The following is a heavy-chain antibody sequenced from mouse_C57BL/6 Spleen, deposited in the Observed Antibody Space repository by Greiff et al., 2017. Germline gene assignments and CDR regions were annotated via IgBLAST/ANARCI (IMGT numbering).Heavy chain of an antibody. J-gene: IGHJ3*01. CDR3: ARYDYGVAY. V-gene: IGHV7-3*01. CDR1: GFTFTDYY. CDR2: IRNKANGYTT. D-gene: IGHD2-4*01. Sequence: EVQVVESGGGLVQPGGSLSLSCAASGFTFTDYYMSWVRQPPGKALEWLGFIRNKANGYTTEYSASVTGRFTISRDNSQSILYLQMNALRAEDSATYYCARYDYGVAYWGQGTLVTVSA.